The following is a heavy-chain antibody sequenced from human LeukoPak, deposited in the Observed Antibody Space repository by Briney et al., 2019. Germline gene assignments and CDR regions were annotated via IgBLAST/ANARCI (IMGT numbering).Heavy chain of an antibody. J-gene: IGHJ4*02. CDR1: GYTFTSYG. Sequence: ASVKVSXKASGYTFTSYGISWVRQAPGQGLEWMGWISAYNGNTNYAQKLQGRVTMTTDTSTSTAYMELRSLRSDDTAVYYCASPARGYCSSTSCYTSLDYWGQGTLVTVSS. CDR2: ISAYNGNT. CDR3: ASPARGYCSSTSCYTSLDY. V-gene: IGHV1-18*01. D-gene: IGHD2-2*02.